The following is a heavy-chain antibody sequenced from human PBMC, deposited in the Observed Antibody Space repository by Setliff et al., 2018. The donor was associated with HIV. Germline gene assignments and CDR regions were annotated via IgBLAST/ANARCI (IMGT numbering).Heavy chain of an antibody. D-gene: IGHD3-10*01. CDR1: GYTFTSYD. Sequence: VKVSCKASGYTFTSYDINWVRQATGQGLEWMGWMNPNSGNTGYAQKFQGRVTITRNTFISTAYMELSSLRSEDTAVYYCARGLGSGSYYNYYYYYMDVWGKGTTVTVSS. CDR3: ARGLGSGSYYNYYYYYMDV. V-gene: IGHV1-8*03. J-gene: IGHJ6*03. CDR2: MNPNSGNT.